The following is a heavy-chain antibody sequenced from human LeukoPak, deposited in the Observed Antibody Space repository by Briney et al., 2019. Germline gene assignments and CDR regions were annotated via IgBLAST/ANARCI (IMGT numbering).Heavy chain of an antibody. D-gene: IGHD5-24*01. J-gene: IGHJ4*02. V-gene: IGHV3-21*01. CDR3: ARARDGYNLGGFDH. CDR1: GFTFSSYS. Sequence: PGGSLRLSCAASGFTFSSYSMNWVRQAPGKGLEWVSSISSSSSYIYYADSVKGRFTISRDNAKNSLYLQMNSLRAEDTAVYYCARARDGYNLGGFDHWGQGTLVTVSS. CDR2: ISSSSSYI.